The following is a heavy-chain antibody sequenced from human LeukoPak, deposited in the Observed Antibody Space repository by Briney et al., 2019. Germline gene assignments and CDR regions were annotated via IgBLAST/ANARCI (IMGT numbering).Heavy chain of an antibody. Sequence: SVKVSCKASGGTFSSYAISWVRQAPGQGLEWMGGIIPIFGTANYAQKFQGRVTMTEDTSTDTAYMELSSLRSEDTAVYYCATDNWNYRNWFDPWGQGTLVTVSS. CDR1: GGTFSSYA. V-gene: IGHV1-69*06. CDR2: IIPIFGTA. CDR3: ATDNWNYRNWFDP. J-gene: IGHJ5*02. D-gene: IGHD1-7*01.